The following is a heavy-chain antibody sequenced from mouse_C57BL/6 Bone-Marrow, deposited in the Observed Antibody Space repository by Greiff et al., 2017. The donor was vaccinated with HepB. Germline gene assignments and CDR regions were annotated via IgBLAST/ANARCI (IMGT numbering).Heavy chain of an antibody. Sequence: VQLQQPGAELVKPGASVKLSCKASGYTFTSYWMHWVKQRPGQGLEWIGMIHPNSGSTNYNEKFKSKATLTVDKSSSTAYMQLSSLTSEDSAVYYCARRDPGSYFDVWGTGTTVTVSS. D-gene: IGHD3-3*01. V-gene: IGHV1-64*01. CDR2: IHPNSGST. CDR3: ARRDPGSYFDV. J-gene: IGHJ1*03. CDR1: GYTFTSYW.